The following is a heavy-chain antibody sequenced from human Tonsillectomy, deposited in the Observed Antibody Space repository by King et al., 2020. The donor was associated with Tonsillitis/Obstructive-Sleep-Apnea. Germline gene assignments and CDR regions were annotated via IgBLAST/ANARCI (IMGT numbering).Heavy chain of an antibody. CDR3: VTLRSGGFDQGIQLLFDY. Sequence: EQLVQSGAEVKKPGESLKISCKGSGYSFSDYWIGWVRQMPGKGLEWMGIIYHGDSDTRYSPSFQGQVTVSADKSITTAYLQWSSRKASDTAMYYCVTLRSGGFDQGIQLLFDYWGQGTLVTVSS. V-gene: IGHV5-51*03. CDR1: GYSFSDYW. J-gene: IGHJ4*02. CDR2: IYHGDSDT. D-gene: IGHD5-18*01.